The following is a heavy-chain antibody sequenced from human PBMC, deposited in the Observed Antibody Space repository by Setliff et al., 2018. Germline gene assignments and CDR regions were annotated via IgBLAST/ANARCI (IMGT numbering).Heavy chain of an antibody. J-gene: IGHJ4*02. CDR3: ARAPRLEWILPTFDY. CDR2: ISTYTGKT. V-gene: IGHV1-18*01. D-gene: IGHD3-3*01. CDR1: GYTFLSYG. Sequence: ASVKVSCKAVGYTFLSYGLSWVRQAPGQGLEWMGWISTYTGKTDYAQNFQGRVTMTTDTSTNTAYLELRSLRYDDTAVYFCARAPRLEWILPTFDYWGQGTPVTVSS.